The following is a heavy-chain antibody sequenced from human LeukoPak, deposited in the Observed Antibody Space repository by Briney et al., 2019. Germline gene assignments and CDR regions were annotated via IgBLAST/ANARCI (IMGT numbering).Heavy chain of an antibody. D-gene: IGHD3-22*01. CDR2: IYYSGST. J-gene: IGHJ4*02. Sequence: SETLSLTCTVSGDTITTSSYYWGWIRQPPGKGLKWIGNIYYSGSTYYNPSLKSRVTISVDTSTNQFSLWLSSVTAADTAVYYCARLETYDSTLDYWGQGTLVTVSS. CDR3: ARLETYDSTLDY. CDR1: GDTITTSSYY. V-gene: IGHV4-39*01.